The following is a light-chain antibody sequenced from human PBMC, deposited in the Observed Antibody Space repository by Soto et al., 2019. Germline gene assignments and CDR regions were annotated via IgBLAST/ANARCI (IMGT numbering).Light chain of an antibody. CDR1: SSNIGSNP. CDR3: AAWDDSLNGLV. J-gene: IGLJ2*01. V-gene: IGLV1-44*01. CDR2: GND. Sequence: QSVLTQPPSASGTPGQRVTISCSGSSSNIGSNPVNWYQQLPGTAPKVLIYGNDQRPSGVPDRISGSKSGTSASLAISGLQSEDEADYYCAAWDDSLNGLVFGGGTKVTVL.